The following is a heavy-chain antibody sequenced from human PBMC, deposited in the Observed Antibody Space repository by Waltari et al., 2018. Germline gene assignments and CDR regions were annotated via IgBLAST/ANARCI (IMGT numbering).Heavy chain of an antibody. J-gene: IGHJ4*02. V-gene: IGHV3-7*01. CDR3: ARDPGRVGFDY. CDR1: GFTFSNYW. D-gene: IGHD1-26*01. Sequence: EVQLVESGGGLVQPGGSLRLSCAASGFTFSNYWMSWVRQAPGKGLEWGANIRHDNSEIYYVDSVKGRFTISRDNAKTSLFLQMNSLRGEDTAVYYCARDPGRVGFDYWGQGTLVTVSS. CDR2: IRHDNSEI.